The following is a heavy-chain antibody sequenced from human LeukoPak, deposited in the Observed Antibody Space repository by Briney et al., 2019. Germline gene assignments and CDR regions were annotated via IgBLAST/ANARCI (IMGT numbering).Heavy chain of an antibody. Sequence: GGSLRLSCAASGFIFSSFSMSWVRQAPGKGLEWVAAISSTSNNRYHADSVKGRFTISRDNDKNSLFLQMNSLRAEDTALYYCATRVTVDSYAAFDIWGQGTMVTVSS. CDR2: ISSTSNNR. CDR1: GFIFSSFS. J-gene: IGHJ3*02. CDR3: ATRVTVDSYAAFDI. D-gene: IGHD3-22*01. V-gene: IGHV3-21*06.